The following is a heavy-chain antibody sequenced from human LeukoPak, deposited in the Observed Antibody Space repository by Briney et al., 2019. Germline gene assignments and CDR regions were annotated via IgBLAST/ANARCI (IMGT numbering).Heavy chain of an antibody. Sequence: GGSLRLSCAASGFTFSSHAMSWVRQAPGKGLEWVSAISGSGGSTYYADSVKGRFTISTDNPKNTLYLQMNSLRAEDTAVYYCAKNQWLASYYFDYWGQGTLVTVSS. CDR3: AKNQWLASYYFDY. V-gene: IGHV3-23*01. D-gene: IGHD6-19*01. J-gene: IGHJ4*02. CDR2: ISGSGGST. CDR1: GFTFSSHA.